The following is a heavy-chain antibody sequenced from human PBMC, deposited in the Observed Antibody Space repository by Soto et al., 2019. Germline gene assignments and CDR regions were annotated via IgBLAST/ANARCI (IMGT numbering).Heavy chain of an antibody. CDR1: GFIFSGYS. D-gene: IGHD1-26*01. CDR2: ISTTSTYI. CDR3: ARDGIVGTTDFIDY. V-gene: IGHV3-21*01. Sequence: GGSVRLSCAGSGFIFSGYSMNWVRQAPGKGLEWVSSISTTSTYIYYADSVKGRFTVSRDNAKNSLYLQMTGLRPEDTAMYYCARDGIVGTTDFIDYWGQGTLVTVSS. J-gene: IGHJ4*02.